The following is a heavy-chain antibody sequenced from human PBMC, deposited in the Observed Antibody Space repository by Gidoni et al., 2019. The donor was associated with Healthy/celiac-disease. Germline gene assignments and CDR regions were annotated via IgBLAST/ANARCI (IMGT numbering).Heavy chain of an antibody. CDR3: ARDHYDFWSGYYVWWFDP. V-gene: IGHV4-4*02. J-gene: IGHJ5*02. D-gene: IGHD3-3*01. Sequence: QVQLQESGPGLVKPSGTLARTCAVSGGSISSSNWWSWVRQPPGKGLEWIGDIYNDGSTNDNPSLKSRVTISVDKSKNQFSLKLSSVTAADTAVYYCARDHYDFWSGYYVWWFDPWGQGTLVTVSS. CDR2: IYNDGST. CDR1: GGSISSSNW.